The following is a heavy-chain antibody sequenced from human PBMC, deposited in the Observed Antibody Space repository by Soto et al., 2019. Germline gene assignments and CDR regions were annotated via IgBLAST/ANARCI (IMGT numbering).Heavy chain of an antibody. Sequence: TSETLSLTCAVYGGSLSDNYWSWIRQPPGKGLEWIGEINHSGRTNYNPSLKSRVTLSVDTSKNQFSLKLTSVTAADTAVYYCARVDSSGYTRAVFDIWGQGTMVTVSS. CDR3: ARVDSSGYTRAVFDI. CDR2: INHSGRT. J-gene: IGHJ3*02. D-gene: IGHD3-22*01. CDR1: GGSLSDNY. V-gene: IGHV4-34*01.